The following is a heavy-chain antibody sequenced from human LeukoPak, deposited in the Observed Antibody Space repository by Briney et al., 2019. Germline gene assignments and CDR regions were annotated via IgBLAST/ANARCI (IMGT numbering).Heavy chain of an antibody. Sequence: PGESLKISCKGSGYSFTSYWIGWVRQMPGKGLEWMGIIYPGDSDTRYSPSFQGQVTISADKSISTAYLQWSSLKASDTAMYYCARPRDYDSSGYYYSGHAFDIWGQGTMVTVSS. D-gene: IGHD3-22*01. CDR3: ARPRDYDSSGYYYSGHAFDI. CDR1: GYSFTSYW. J-gene: IGHJ3*02. V-gene: IGHV5-51*01. CDR2: IYPGDSDT.